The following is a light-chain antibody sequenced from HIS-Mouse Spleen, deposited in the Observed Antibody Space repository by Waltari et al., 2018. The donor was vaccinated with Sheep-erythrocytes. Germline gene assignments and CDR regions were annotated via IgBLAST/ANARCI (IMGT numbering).Light chain of an antibody. V-gene: IGLV2-8*01. CDR3: SSYAGSNNWV. J-gene: IGLJ3*02. CDR2: EFS. Sequence: QSALTQPPSASGSPGQSVTISCTGTSSDVGGYNYVSWYQQHPGKAPKLMIYEFSKRPSGVPGRFSGSKSGNTASLTVSGLQAEDEADYYCSSYAGSNNWVFGGGTKLTVL. CDR1: SSDVGGYNY.